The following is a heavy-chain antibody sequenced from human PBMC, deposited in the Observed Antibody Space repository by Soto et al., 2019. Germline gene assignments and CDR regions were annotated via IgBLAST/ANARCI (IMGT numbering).Heavy chain of an antibody. J-gene: IGHJ6*02. Sequence: SETLSLTCTVSGGSISSSSYYWGWIRQPPGKGLEWIGSIYYSGSTYYNPSLKSRVTISVDTSKNQFSLKLSSVTAADTAVYYCARDWKRAVAGVYYFYGMDVWGQGTAVTVSS. CDR3: ARDWKRAVAGVYYFYGMDV. D-gene: IGHD6-19*01. V-gene: IGHV4-39*02. CDR1: GGSISSSSYY. CDR2: IYYSGST.